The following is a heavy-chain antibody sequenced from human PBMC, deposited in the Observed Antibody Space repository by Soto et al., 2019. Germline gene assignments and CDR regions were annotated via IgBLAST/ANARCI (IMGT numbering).Heavy chain of an antibody. CDR3: ARLGLNNTAMVPFDY. V-gene: IGHV4-34*01. CDR1: GGSFSGYY. J-gene: IGHJ4*02. D-gene: IGHD5-18*01. Sequence: SETLSLTCAVYGGSFSGYYWSWIRQPPGKGLEWIGEINHSGSTNYNPSLKSRVTISVDTSKNQFSLKLSSVTAADTAVYYCARLGLNNTAMVPFDYWGQGTLVTVSS. CDR2: INHSGST.